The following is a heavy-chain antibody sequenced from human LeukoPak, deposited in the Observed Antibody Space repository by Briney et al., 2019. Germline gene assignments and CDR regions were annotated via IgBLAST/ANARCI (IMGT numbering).Heavy chain of an antibody. CDR1: GGSFSGYY. V-gene: IGHV4-34*01. J-gene: IGHJ4*02. Sequence: PSETLSLTCAVYGGSFSGYYWSWIRQPPGKGLEWIGEINHSGSTNYNPSLKSRVTISVDTSKNQFSLKLGSVTAADTAVYYCARGAGVTVTYFFDYWGQGTLVTVSS. CDR3: ARGAGVTVTYFFDY. D-gene: IGHD4-17*01. CDR2: INHSGST.